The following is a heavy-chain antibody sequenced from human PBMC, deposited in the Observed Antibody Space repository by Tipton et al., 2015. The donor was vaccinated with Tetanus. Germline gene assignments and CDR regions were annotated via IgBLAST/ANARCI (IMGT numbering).Heavy chain of an antibody. Sequence: TLSLTCSVSGDSISSSTYYWGWIRQTPGKGLEWIGYIYSSGSFNYNPSLRSRVTLSVDTSQKQFSLNLRSMTAADTAVYYCARGGPESRWYFDLWGRGTLVTVSS. J-gene: IGHJ2*01. CDR3: ARGGPESRWYFDL. V-gene: IGHV4-61*05. CDR1: GDSISSSTYY. CDR2: IYSSGSF.